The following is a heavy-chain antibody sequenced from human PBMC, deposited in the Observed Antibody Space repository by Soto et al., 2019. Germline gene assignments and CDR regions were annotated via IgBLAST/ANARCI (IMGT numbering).Heavy chain of an antibody. CDR3: ARATRGSGWPPPHDKKYNWFDP. CDR1: GGSFSGYY. V-gene: IGHV4-34*01. D-gene: IGHD6-19*01. CDR2: INHSGST. Sequence: QVQLQQWGAGLLKPSETLSLTCAVYGGSFSGYYWSWIRQPPGKGLEWIGEINHSGSTNYNPSLKSRVTISVDTSKSQFSLKLSSVTAADTAVYYCARATRGSGWPPPHDKKYNWFDPWGQGTLVTVSS. J-gene: IGHJ5*02.